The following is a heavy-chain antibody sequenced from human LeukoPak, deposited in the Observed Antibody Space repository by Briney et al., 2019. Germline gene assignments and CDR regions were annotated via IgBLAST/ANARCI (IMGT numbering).Heavy chain of an antibody. CDR2: IYSGGST. V-gene: IGHV3-53*01. D-gene: IGHD4-23*01. Sequence: GGSLRLSCAASGFTVSSNYMSWVRQAPGKGLEWVSVIYSGGSTYYADSVKGRFTISRDNPKNTLYLQMNSLRAEDTAVYYCAGKVSVDAFDIWGQGTMVTVSS. CDR1: GFTVSSNY. CDR3: AGKVSVDAFDI. J-gene: IGHJ3*02.